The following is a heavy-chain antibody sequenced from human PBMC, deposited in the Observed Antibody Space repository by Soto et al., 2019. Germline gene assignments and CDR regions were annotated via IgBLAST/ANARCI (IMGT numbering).Heavy chain of an antibody. CDR3: ARGWEGVVGANY. D-gene: IGHD1-26*01. CDR2: INTNNGGT. V-gene: IGHV1-2*02. Sequence: ASVKVSCKASRYTFTGYLMHWVRQAPGQGLEWMGWINTNNGGTNSAQKFQGRVTMTMDTSINTAYMELSSLRSDDTAIYYCARGWEGVVGANYWGQGTLVTVSS. J-gene: IGHJ4*02. CDR1: RYTFTGYL.